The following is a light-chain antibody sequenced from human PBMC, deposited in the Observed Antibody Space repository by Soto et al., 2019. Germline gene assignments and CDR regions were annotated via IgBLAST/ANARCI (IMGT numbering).Light chain of an antibody. CDR2: GNS. CDR3: QSYDSSLSVFYV. V-gene: IGLV1-40*01. CDR1: SSNIGAGYD. J-gene: IGLJ1*01. Sequence: QSVLTQPPSVSGAPGQRVTISCTGSSSNIGAGYDVHWYQQLPGTAPKLLIYGNSNRPSGVPDRFSGSKSGTSASLPITGLQAEDEADYYCQSYDSSLSVFYVFGTGTKLTVL.